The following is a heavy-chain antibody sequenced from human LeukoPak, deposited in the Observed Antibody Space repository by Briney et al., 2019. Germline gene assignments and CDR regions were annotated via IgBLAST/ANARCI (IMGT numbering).Heavy chain of an antibody. CDR3: GRALWNDIDY. D-gene: IGHD1-1*01. V-gene: IGHV3-30*01. Sequence: QTGGSLRLSCAASGFTFSSYAMHWVRQAPGKGLEWVAVISYDGSNKYYADSVKGRFTISRDNSKNSLYLQMNSLRAEDTAVYYCGRALWNDIDYWGQGTLVTVSS. CDR1: GFTFSSYA. J-gene: IGHJ4*02. CDR2: ISYDGSNK.